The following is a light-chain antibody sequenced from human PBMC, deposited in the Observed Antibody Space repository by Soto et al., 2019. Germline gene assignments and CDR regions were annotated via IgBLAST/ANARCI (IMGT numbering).Light chain of an antibody. Sequence: QSALTQPPSASGSLGQSVTTPCTGTSSDVGAYDYVSWYQQHPGKAPKLVIYGVTERPSGVPDRFSGSKSGNTASLTVSGLQSEDEADYYCSSYAGSSTWVFGGGTKVTVL. V-gene: IGLV2-8*01. CDR3: SSYAGSSTWV. CDR1: SSDVGAYDY. J-gene: IGLJ3*02. CDR2: GVT.